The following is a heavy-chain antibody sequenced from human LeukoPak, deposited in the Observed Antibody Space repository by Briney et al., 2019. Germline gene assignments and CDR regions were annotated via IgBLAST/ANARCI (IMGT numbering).Heavy chain of an antibody. J-gene: IGHJ3*02. V-gene: IGHV4-4*07. Sequence: PSETLSLTCTVSGGSISSYYWSWIRQPAGRGLEWIGRIYTSGNTNYNPSLKSRVTMSVDTSKNQFSLQLSSVTAADTAVYYCARDPQYCTNGVCYAFAIWGQGTMVTVSS. D-gene: IGHD2-8*01. CDR1: GGSISSYY. CDR3: ARDPQYCTNGVCYAFAI. CDR2: IYTSGNT.